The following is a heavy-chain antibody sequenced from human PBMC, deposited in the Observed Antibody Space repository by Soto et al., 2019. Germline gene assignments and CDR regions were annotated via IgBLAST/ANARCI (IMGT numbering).Heavy chain of an antibody. CDR2: IYYSGST. J-gene: IGHJ5*02. CDR3: ARDVRSVSEAGFLSNGLDP. CDR1: GESFSGYY. V-gene: IGHV4-59*01. Sequence: PSKPLSLTCAVYGESFSGYYWSWIRQPPGKGLEWIGYIYYSGSTNYNPSLKSRVTISVDTSKNQFSLKLSSVTAADTAVYYCARDVRSVSEAGFLSNGLDPWCQGNLVTVFS. D-gene: IGHD6-13*01.